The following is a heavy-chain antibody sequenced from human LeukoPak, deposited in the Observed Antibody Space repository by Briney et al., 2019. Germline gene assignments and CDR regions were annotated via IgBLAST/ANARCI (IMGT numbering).Heavy chain of an antibody. CDR2: IYYSGST. CDR1: GGSISSSGYY. J-gene: IGHJ3*02. D-gene: IGHD5-12*01. CDR3: ASRLRPNDAFDI. V-gene: IGHV4-39*01. Sequence: SETLSLTCTVSGGSISSSGYYWGWIRQPPGKGLEWIGSIYYSGSTYYNPSLKSRVTISVDTSRNQFSLKLSSVTAAATAVYYCASRLRPNDAFDIWGQGTMVTVSS.